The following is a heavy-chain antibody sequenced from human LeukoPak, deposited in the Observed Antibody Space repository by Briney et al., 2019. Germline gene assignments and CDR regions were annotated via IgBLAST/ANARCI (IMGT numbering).Heavy chain of an antibody. V-gene: IGHV1-2*04. CDR3: ARAVSGYSSGWLPDY. CDR1: GYTFTGYY. D-gene: IGHD6-19*01. CDR2: INPNSGGT. Sequence: ASVKVSCKASGYTFTGYYMHWVRQAPGRGLEWMGWINPNSGGTNYAQKFQGWVTMTRDTSISTAYMELSRLRSDDTAVYYCARAVSGYSSGWLPDYWGQGTLVTVSS. J-gene: IGHJ4*02.